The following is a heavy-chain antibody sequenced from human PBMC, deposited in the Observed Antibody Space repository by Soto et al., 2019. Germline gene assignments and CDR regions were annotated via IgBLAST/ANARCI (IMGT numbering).Heavy chain of an antibody. CDR2: IWYDGSNK. V-gene: IGHV3-33*01. D-gene: IGHD6-19*01. Sequence: QVQLVESGGGVVQPGRSLRLSCAASGFTFSSYGMHWVRQAPGKGLEWVAVIWYDGSNKYYADSVKGRFTISRDNSKNTLYLQMNSLRAEDTAVYYCARESSGRSFDYWGQGTLVNVSS. CDR1: GFTFSSYG. J-gene: IGHJ4*02. CDR3: ARESSGRSFDY.